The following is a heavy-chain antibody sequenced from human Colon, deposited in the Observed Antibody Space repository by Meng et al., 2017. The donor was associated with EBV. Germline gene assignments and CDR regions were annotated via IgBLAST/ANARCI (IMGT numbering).Heavy chain of an antibody. CDR2: TSHSGST. D-gene: IGHD3-22*01. J-gene: IGHJ4*02. Sequence: QVQLQESGPGLVKPSQTLSLTCAVSGDSISSGGYYWSWIRQPPGMGPEWIGETSHSGSTDYSPSLKSRVTISLDKSKNQLSLKLNSVTAADTAVYYCASSDYYRSDYWGQGTLVTVSS. CDR3: ASSDYYRSDY. CDR1: GDSISSGGYY. V-gene: IGHV4-30-2*01.